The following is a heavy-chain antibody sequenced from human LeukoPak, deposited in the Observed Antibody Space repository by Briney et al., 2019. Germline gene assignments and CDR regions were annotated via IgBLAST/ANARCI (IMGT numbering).Heavy chain of an antibody. Sequence: ASVKVSCKASGYTLTCYYMHWVRQAPGQGLEWMGWINPNRGGKNYAQKFQGRVTMTRDTSISTAYMELSRLRSDDTAVYYCAGTYYYDSSGYYVFDYWGQGTLVTVS. V-gene: IGHV1-2*02. J-gene: IGHJ4*02. CDR3: AGTYYYDSSGYYVFDY. D-gene: IGHD3-22*01. CDR1: GYTLTCYY. CDR2: INPNRGGK.